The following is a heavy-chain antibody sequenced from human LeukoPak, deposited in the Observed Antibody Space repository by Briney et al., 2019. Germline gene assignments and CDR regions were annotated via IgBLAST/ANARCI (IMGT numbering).Heavy chain of an antibody. CDR3: ARVRFFRVPAAKPNWFDP. CDR2: IYTSGST. V-gene: IGHV4-61*02. Sequence: SETLSLTCTVSGGSISSGSYYWSWIRQPAGKGLEWIGRIYTSGSTNYNPSLKSRVTVSVDTSKNQFSLKLSSVTAADTAVYYCARVRFFRVPAAKPNWFDPWGQGALVTVSS. J-gene: IGHJ5*02. CDR1: GGSISSGSYY. D-gene: IGHD2-2*01.